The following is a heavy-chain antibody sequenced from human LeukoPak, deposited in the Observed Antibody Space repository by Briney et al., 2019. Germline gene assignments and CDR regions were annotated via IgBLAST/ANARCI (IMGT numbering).Heavy chain of an antibody. V-gene: IGHV4-39*07. Sequence: GSLRLSCAASGFTVSSNYMSWVRQAPGKGLEWIGSIYYSGSTYYNPSLKSRVTISVDTSKNQFSLKLSSVTAADTAVYYCARDLVRWLQFHGSFDYWGQGTLVTVSS. CDR3: ARDLVRWLQFHGSFDY. J-gene: IGHJ4*02. D-gene: IGHD5-24*01. CDR1: GFTVSSNY. CDR2: IYYSGST.